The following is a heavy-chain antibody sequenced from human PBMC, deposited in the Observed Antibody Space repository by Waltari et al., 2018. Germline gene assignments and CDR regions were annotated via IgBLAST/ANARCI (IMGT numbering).Heavy chain of an antibody. V-gene: IGHV1-2*02. D-gene: IGHD5-12*01. Sequence: QVQLVQSGAEVKKPGSSVKVSCKASGGTFSSYAISWVRQAPGQGLEWMGWINPNSGGTNYAQKFQGRVTMTRDTSISTAYMELSRLRSDDTAVYYCARDFESGYDSWGQGTLVTVSS. CDR3: ARDFESGYDS. CDR1: GGTFSSYA. CDR2: INPNSGGT. J-gene: IGHJ5*02.